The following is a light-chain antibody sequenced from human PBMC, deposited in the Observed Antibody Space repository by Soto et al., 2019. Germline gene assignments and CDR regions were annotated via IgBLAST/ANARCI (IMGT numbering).Light chain of an antibody. J-gene: IGLJ1*01. Sequence: QSVLTQPASVSGSPGQSITISCTGTSSDVGGYNYVSWYQQHPGKAPKLMIYDVSNRPTGVSNSFSGCKSGNTAYLTISGLQAEEEAAYYCSSYTSSSTDVFGTGTKLTVL. V-gene: IGLV2-14*01. CDR2: DVS. CDR1: SSDVGGYNY. CDR3: SSYTSSSTDV.